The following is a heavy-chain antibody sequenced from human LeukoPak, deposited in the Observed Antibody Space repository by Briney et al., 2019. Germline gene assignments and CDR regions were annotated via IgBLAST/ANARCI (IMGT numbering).Heavy chain of an antibody. J-gene: IGHJ4*02. CDR2: ISYDGSNK. CDR1: GFTFSSYV. V-gene: IGHV3-30*18. CDR3: AKEVAVAGDFDY. Sequence: PGGSLRLSCAASGFTFSSYVMHWVRQAPGKGLEWVAVISYDGSNKYYADSVKGRFTISRDNSKNTLYLQMNSLRAEDTAVYYCAKEVAVAGDFDYWGQGTLVTVSS. D-gene: IGHD6-19*01.